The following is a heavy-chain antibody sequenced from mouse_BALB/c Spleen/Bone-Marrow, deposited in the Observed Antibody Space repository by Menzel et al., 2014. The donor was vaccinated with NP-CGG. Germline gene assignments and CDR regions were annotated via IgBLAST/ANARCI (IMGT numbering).Heavy chain of an antibody. Sequence: VKLEESGPGLVAPSQSLSITCTVSGFSLTNYGVHRVRQPPGKGLEWLGVIWAGGSTNYNSALMSRLSISKDNSKSQVFLKMNSLQTDDTAMYYCARPYYGLYAMDYWGQGTSVTVSS. CDR3: ARPYYGLYAMDY. CDR1: GFSLTNYG. J-gene: IGHJ4*01. CDR2: IWAGGST. D-gene: IGHD1-2*01. V-gene: IGHV2-9*02.